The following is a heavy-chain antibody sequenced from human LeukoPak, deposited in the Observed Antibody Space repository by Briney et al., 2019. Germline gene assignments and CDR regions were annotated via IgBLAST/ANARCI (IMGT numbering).Heavy chain of an antibody. Sequence: GASVKVSCKASGYTFTGYYMHWVRQAPGQGREWMGWINPNSGGTNYAQKFQGRVTMTRDTSISTAYMELSRLRSDDTAVYYCAREVGYGKTNWFDPWGQGTLVTVSS. CDR2: INPNSGGT. D-gene: IGHD5-12*01. CDR1: GYTFTGYY. J-gene: IGHJ5*02. CDR3: AREVGYGKTNWFDP. V-gene: IGHV1-2*02.